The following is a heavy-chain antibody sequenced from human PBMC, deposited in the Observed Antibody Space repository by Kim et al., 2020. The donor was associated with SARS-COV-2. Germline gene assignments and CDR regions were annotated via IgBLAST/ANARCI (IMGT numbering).Heavy chain of an antibody. CDR3: AKDSLLWFGELRSPSFDY. J-gene: IGHJ4*02. V-gene: IGHV3-30*02. Sequence: KGRFTIYRDNSKNTLYLQMNSLRAEDTAVYYCAKDSLLWFGELRSPSFDYWGQGTLVTVSS. D-gene: IGHD3-10*01.